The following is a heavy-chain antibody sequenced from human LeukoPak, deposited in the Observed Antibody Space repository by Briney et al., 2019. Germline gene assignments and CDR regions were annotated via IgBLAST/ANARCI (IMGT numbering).Heavy chain of an antibody. CDR2: IIPILGIA. J-gene: IGHJ4*02. Sequence: SVKVSCKASGGTFSSYAISWVRQAPGQGLEWMGRIIPILGIANYAQQFQGRVTITADKSTITAYMELSSLRSEDTAVYYRASSSAIGWYQLPIPDGIAAAGNLDYWGQGTLVTVSS. D-gene: IGHD6-13*01. CDR3: ASSSAIGWYQLPIPDGIAAAGNLDY. V-gene: IGHV1-69*04. CDR1: GGTFSSYA.